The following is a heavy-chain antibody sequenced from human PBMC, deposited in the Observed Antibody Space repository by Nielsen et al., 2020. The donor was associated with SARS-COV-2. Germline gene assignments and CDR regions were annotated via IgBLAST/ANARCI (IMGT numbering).Heavy chain of an antibody. Sequence: ASVKVSCKASGYTFSTSYMHWVRQAPGQRLEWMGWMSAADGRTTYSQKFQGRVTTTRDTSATTVYLELSSLTSEDTAVYYCARDTGNWYMDVWGKGTTVNVSS. D-gene: IGHD6-13*01. V-gene: IGHV1-3*01. J-gene: IGHJ6*04. CDR1: GYTFSTSY. CDR3: ARDTGNWYMDV. CDR2: MSAADGRT.